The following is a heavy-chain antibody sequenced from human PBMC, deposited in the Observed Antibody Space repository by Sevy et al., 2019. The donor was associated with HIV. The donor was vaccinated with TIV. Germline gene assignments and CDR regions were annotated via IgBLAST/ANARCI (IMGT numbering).Heavy chain of an antibody. CDR2: IIAISGTT. J-gene: IGHJ5*02. Sequence: ASVKVSCKTSGGTFSGYSISWLRQAPGQGLEWMGGIIAISGTTSYLQRFQGRITITADVSTRTVYMELRSLRIEDTAIYFCARDRDSGYFDPWGQGTLVTVSS. CDR1: GGTFSGYS. V-gene: IGHV1-69*13. CDR3: ARDRDSGYFDP. D-gene: IGHD3-22*01.